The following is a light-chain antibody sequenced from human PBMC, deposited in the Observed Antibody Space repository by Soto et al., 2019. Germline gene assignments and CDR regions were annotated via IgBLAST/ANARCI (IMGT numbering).Light chain of an antibody. J-gene: IGKJ2*01. CDR2: WAS. CDR3: HQHYSSPYT. V-gene: IGKV4-1*01. Sequence: DIVMTQSPDSLAVSLGERATINCKSSQSLLYSSDNRNNLTWYQQKPGQPPKLLISWASTRESGVPDRFSGSGSGTDFTLTISSLQAEDVAVYYCHQHYSSPYTFGQGTKLEIK. CDR1: QSLLYSSDNRNN.